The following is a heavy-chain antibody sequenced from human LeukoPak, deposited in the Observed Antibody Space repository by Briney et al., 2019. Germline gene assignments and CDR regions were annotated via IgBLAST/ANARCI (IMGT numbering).Heavy chain of an antibody. CDR3: AKGMVPGGY. CDR2: ISGSGGST. V-gene: IGHV3-23*01. D-gene: IGHD2-8*01. J-gene: IGHJ4*02. Sequence: SGGSLRLSCAASVFTFSSYAMSWVRQAPGKGLEWVSAISGSGGSTYYEDSVKGRFTISRDNSKNTLYLQMNSLRAEDTAVYYCAKGMVPGGYWGQGTLVTVSS. CDR1: VFTFSSYA.